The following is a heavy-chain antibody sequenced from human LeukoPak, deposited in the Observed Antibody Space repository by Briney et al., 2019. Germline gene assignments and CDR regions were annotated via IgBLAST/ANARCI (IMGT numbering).Heavy chain of an antibody. Sequence: GGSLRLSCAASGFTFSSYGMSWVRQAPGKGLEWVSAISGSGGSTYYADSVKGRFTISRDNSKNTLYLQMNSLRAEDTAVYYCAKDQDYGGRADYWGQGTLVTVSS. CDR3: AKDQDYGGRADY. CDR2: ISGSGGST. V-gene: IGHV3-23*01. J-gene: IGHJ4*02. CDR1: GFTFSSYG. D-gene: IGHD4-17*01.